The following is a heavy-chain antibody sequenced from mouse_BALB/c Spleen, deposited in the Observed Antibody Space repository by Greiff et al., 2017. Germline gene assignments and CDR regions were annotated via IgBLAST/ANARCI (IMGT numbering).Heavy chain of an antibody. CDR3: ASPYDGYSWFAY. V-gene: IGHV3-8*02. D-gene: IGHD2-3*01. CDR1: GDSITSGY. J-gene: IGHJ3*01. Sequence: EVKLKESGPSLVKPSQTLSLTCSVTGDSITSGYWNWIRKFPGNKLEYMGYISYSGSTYYNPSLKSRISITRDTSKNQYYLQLNSVTTEDTATYYCASPYDGYSWFAYWGQGTLVTVSA. CDR2: ISYSGST.